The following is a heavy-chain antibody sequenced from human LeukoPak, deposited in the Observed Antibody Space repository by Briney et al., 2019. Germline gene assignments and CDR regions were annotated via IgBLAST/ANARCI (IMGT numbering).Heavy chain of an antibody. D-gene: IGHD4-17*01. V-gene: IGHV4-4*07. CDR1: GGSISSYY. CDR2: IYISGST. Sequence: SSETLSLTCTVSGGSISSYYWSWIRQPAGKGLEWIGRIYISGSTNYNPSLKSRVTMSVDTSKNQFSLKLSSVTAADTAVYYCARAGDYGDYVGWFDPWGQGTLVTVSS. J-gene: IGHJ5*02. CDR3: ARAGDYGDYVGWFDP.